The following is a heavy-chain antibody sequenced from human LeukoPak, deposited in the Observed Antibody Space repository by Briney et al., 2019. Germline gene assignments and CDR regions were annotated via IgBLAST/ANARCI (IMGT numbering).Heavy chain of an antibody. V-gene: IGHV4-4*07. CDR1: GGSISSYY. J-gene: IGHJ5*02. CDR2: IYTSGST. D-gene: IGHD3-22*01. Sequence: SETLSLTCTVPGGSISSYYWSWIRQPAGKGLEWIGRIYTSGSTNYNPSLKSRVTMSVDTSKNQFSLKLSSVTAADTAVYYCARDTYYYDSSGYWWFDPWGQGTLVTVSS. CDR3: ARDTYYYDSSGYWWFDP.